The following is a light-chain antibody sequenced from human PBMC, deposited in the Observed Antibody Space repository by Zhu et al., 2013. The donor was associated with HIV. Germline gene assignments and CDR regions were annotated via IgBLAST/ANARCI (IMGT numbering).Light chain of an antibody. CDR1: QTISSN. CDR3: QQYHDWPPKT. CDR2: GAS. J-gene: IGKJ1*01. Sequence: EIVMTQSPAILSVSPGDRATLSCRASQTISSNLAWYQQKPGQAPRLLIYGASTRATDIPARFSGSGSGTDFTLTISSLQSEDFAVYFCQQYHDWPPKTFGQGTKVELK. V-gene: IGKV3-15*01.